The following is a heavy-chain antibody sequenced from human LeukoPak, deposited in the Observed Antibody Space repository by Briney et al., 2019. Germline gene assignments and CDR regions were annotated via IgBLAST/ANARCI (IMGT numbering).Heavy chain of an antibody. CDR3: ARHRMAYCSSTSCSATYGMDV. Sequence: PSETLSLTCTVSGGSISSSSFYWGWIRQPPGKGLGWIGSIYYSGSTYYNPSLKSRVTISVDTSKNQFSLKLSSVTAADTAVYYCARHRMAYCSSTSCSATYGMDVWGQGTTVTVSS. CDR1: GGSISSSSFY. J-gene: IGHJ6*02. V-gene: IGHV4-39*01. CDR2: IYYSGST. D-gene: IGHD2-2*01.